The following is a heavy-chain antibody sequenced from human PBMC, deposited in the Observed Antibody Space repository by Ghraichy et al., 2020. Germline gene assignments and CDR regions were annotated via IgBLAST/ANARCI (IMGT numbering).Heavy chain of an antibody. Sequence: GESLNISCAASGFTFSSYAMSWVRQAPGKGLEWVSAISGSGGSTYYADSVKGRFTISRDNSKNTPYLQMNSLRAEDTAVYYCAKKSGDSSGYYYFYYYGMDVCGQGTTVTVSS. CDR2: ISGSGGST. D-gene: IGHD3-22*01. V-gene: IGHV3-23*01. J-gene: IGHJ6*02. CDR1: GFTFSSYA. CDR3: AKKSGDSSGYYYFYYYGMDV.